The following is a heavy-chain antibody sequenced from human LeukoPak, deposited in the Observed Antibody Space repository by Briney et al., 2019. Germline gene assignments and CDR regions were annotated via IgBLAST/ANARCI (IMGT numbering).Heavy chain of an antibody. J-gene: IGHJ4*02. Sequence: GGSLRLSCTVSGFSFREHWMSWVPQAPGKGLEWVGNIKEDGNEDYYVDSVEGRFVIFRDNAKNSLYLQMHSLRAEDTAVYYCTRGDRGYAESLYWGRGTLVTVSS. D-gene: IGHD5-12*01. CDR2: IKEDGNED. CDR3: TRGDRGYAESLY. CDR1: GFSFREHW. V-gene: IGHV3-7*02.